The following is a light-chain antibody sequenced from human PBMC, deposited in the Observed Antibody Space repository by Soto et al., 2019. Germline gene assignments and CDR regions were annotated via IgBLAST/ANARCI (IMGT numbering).Light chain of an antibody. V-gene: IGKV3D-20*01. CDR3: QQYGSSPPIT. CDR2: DAS. J-gene: IGKJ5*01. Sequence: EIVLTQSPATLSLSPGERATLSCGASQSVSSSYLAWYQQKPGLAPRLLIYDASSRATGIPDRFSVSGSGTDFTLTISRLEPEDFALYYCQQYGSSPPITFGQGTRLEIK. CDR1: QSVSSSY.